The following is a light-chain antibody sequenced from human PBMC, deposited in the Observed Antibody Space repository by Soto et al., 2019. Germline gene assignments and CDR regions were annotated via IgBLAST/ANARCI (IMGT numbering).Light chain of an antibody. CDR1: ETIIYY. CDR3: QHSYTAPWS. J-gene: IGKJ1*01. Sequence: DIQMTQSPSSLSASLGDRVTITCRASETIIYYLNWYQQKPGKVPKLLIYGASRLESGVPSRFSGSGSGTEFTLTIRSLQPEDFATYYCQHSYTAPWSFGHGTVVE. CDR2: GAS. V-gene: IGKV1-39*01.